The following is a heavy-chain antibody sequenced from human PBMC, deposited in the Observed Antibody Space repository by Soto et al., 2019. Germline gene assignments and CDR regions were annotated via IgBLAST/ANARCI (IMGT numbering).Heavy chain of an antibody. CDR1: GFTFSNAW. V-gene: IGHV3-15*01. D-gene: IGHD6-13*01. J-gene: IGHJ4*02. CDR3: TTAPPPGRSWYLYYFDY. Sequence: GGSLRLSCAASGFTFSNAWMSWVRQAPGKGLEWVGRIKSKIDGGTTDYAAPVKGRFTISRDNSKTTLYLQMNSLKTEDTAVYYCTTAPPPGRSWYLYYFDYWGQGTLVTVSS. CDR2: IKSKIDGGTT.